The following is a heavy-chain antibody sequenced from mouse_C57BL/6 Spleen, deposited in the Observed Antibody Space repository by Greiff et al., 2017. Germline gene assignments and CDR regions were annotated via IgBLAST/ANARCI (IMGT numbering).Heavy chain of an antibody. J-gene: IGHJ4*01. D-gene: IGHD2-4*01. CDR3: AREGDYVPYAMDY. CDR2: IDPNSGGT. Sequence: QVQLQQPGAELVKPGASVKLSCKASGYTFTSYWMHWVKQRPGRGLEWIGRIDPNSGGTKYNEKFKSKATLTVDKPSSTAYTQLSSLTSEDSAVYYCAREGDYVPYAMDYWGQGTSVTVSS. V-gene: IGHV1-72*01. CDR1: GYTFTSYW.